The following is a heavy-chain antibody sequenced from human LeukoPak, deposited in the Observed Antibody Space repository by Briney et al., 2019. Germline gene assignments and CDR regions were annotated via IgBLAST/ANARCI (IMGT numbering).Heavy chain of an antibody. CDR2: INAYNGNT. D-gene: IGHD1-26*01. Sequence: ASVKVSCKASGYTFTSYGISWVRQAPGQGLEWMGWINAYNGNTNYAQKLQGRVTMTTDTSTSTAYMELRSLRSDDTAVYYCAREGWGWGSYGFPPLTYWGQGTLVTVSS. J-gene: IGHJ4*02. V-gene: IGHV1-18*01. CDR3: AREGWGWGSYGFPPLTY. CDR1: GYTFTSYG.